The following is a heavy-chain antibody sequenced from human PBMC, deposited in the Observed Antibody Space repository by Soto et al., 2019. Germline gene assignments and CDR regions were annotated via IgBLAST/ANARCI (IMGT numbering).Heavy chain of an antibody. J-gene: IGHJ6*01. CDR1: VFMFSSYA. CDR2: ISISGGST. V-gene: IGHV3-23*01. D-gene: IGHD3-3*01. CDR3: ANIDSWSKRPMDV. Sequence: VGSLRLSCVSSVFMFSSYAMSCVCHPPGKGLQWVSTISISGGSTYYADSVKSRFTVSRDDDKKTLYLQMNSLRAEDTAIYFCANIDSWSKRPMDVWGQGTTVSVS.